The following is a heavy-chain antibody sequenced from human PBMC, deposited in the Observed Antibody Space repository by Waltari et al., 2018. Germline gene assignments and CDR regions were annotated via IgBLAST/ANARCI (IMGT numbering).Heavy chain of an antibody. CDR2: ISWDGGST. D-gene: IGHD4-17*01. CDR1: GFTFDDYA. J-gene: IGHJ4*02. Sequence: EVQLVESGGVVVQPGGSLRLSCAASGFTFDDYAMHWVRQAPGKGLEWVSLISWDGGSTYYADSVNGRFTISRDNSKNSLYLQMNSLRAEDTALYYCAKDINYGGNSLGYFDYWGQGTLVTVSS. CDR3: AKDINYGGNSLGYFDY. V-gene: IGHV3-43D*04.